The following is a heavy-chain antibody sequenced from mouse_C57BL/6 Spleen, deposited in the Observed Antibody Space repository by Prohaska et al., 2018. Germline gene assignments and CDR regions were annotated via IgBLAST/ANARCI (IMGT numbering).Heavy chain of an antibody. J-gene: IGHJ3*01. CDR2: INSNNGGT. D-gene: IGHD3-1*01. Sequence: EVQLQQSGPELVKPGASVKISCKASGYTFTDYYMNWVNQSHGKSLEWIGDINSNNGGTSYNQKYKGKATLTVDKSSSTAYMELRSLTSEESAVYYCARGGFAWFAYWGQGTLVTVSA. CDR1: GYTFTDYY. CDR3: ARGGFAWFAY. V-gene: IGHV1-26*01.